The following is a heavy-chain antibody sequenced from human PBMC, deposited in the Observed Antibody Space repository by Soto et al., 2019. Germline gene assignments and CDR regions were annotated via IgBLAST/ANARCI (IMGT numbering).Heavy chain of an antibody. CDR3: ERGATHGSSWYFWFDP. J-gene: IGHJ5*02. V-gene: IGHV1-69*01. CDR1: GGTFSTYP. CDR2: IIPLFGTT. Sequence: QVQLVQSGAEVRMPGSSVKVSCKASGGTFSTYPINWVRQAPGQGLEWMGGIIPLFGTTNYAQKFKGRVTIAADESTSTAYMELSSLRAEDAAVYDCERGATHGSSWYFWFDPWGQGTLVTVSS. D-gene: IGHD6-13*01.